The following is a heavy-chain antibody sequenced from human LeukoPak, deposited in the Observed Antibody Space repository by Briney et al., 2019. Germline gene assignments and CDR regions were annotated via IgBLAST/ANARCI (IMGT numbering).Heavy chain of an antibody. D-gene: IGHD1-14*01. CDR1: GGSISSYY. CDR2: IYYSGST. CDR3: PRDHGNGDAFDI. Sequence: EPSETLSLTCTVSGGSISSYYWSWIRQPPGKGLEWIGYIYYSGSTNYNPSLKSRVTISVDTSKNQFSLKLRSVTAADTSVYYCPRDHGNGDAFDIWGQGTMVTVSS. V-gene: IGHV4-59*01. J-gene: IGHJ3*02.